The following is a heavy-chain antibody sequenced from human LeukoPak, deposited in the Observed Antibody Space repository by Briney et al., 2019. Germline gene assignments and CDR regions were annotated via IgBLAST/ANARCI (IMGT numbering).Heavy chain of an antibody. J-gene: IGHJ2*01. D-gene: IGHD2-15*01. CDR3: ARDLGYCSGGSCYPNWYFDL. CDR2: ISYDGSNK. Sequence: GGSLRLSCAASGFTFSSYAMHWVRQAPGKGLEWVAVISYDGSNKYYADSVKGRFTISRDNSKNTLYLQMNSLRAEDTAVYYCARDLGYCSGGSCYPNWYFDLWGRGTLVTVSS. V-gene: IGHV3-30-3*01. CDR1: GFTFSSYA.